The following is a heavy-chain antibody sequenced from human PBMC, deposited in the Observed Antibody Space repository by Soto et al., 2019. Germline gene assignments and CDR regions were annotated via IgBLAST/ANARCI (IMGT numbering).Heavy chain of an antibody. Sequence: QLQLQESGPGLVKPSETLSLTCNVSGGSISSSRSYWAWFRQPPGKELEWIANIFYAGNNCYNPSLKSRVTVSVDTSKNQCSLKLDSVTAADTAVYYCARQAAAPGIDLWFDPWGQGTLVTVSS. CDR2: IFYAGNN. CDR3: ARQAAAPGIDLWFDP. D-gene: IGHD6-13*01. J-gene: IGHJ5*02. CDR1: GGSISSSRSY. V-gene: IGHV4-39*01.